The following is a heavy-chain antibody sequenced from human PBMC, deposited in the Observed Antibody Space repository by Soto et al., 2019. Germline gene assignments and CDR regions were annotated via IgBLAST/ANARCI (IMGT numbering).Heavy chain of an antibody. D-gene: IGHD4-4*01. CDR3: ASGRGHYSNDAAYAY. Sequence: QVQLGQSGAEVRKPGSSVEVSCKASGGTFSSHTISWVRQAPGQGLEWMGGVIPMCGTANYAEKFQGRVTIIAGESTSTVYLELSTLRSEDTAMYYCASGRGHYSNDAAYAYWGQGTQVIVSS. CDR2: VIPMCGTA. J-gene: IGHJ4*02. V-gene: IGHV1-69*01. CDR1: GGTFSSHT.